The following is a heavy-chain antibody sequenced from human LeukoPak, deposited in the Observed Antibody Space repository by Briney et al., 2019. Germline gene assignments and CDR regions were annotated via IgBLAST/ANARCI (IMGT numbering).Heavy chain of an antibody. CDR3: ARDLSYYDSSGYGY. Sequence: GGSLRLSCAASGFTFSDCYMSWIRQAPGKGLEWVSYISSSGSTIYYADSVKGRFTISRDNAKNSLCLQMNSLRAEDTAVYYCARDLSYYDSSGYGYWGQGTLVTVSS. V-gene: IGHV3-11*01. CDR1: GFTFSDCY. CDR2: ISSSGSTI. D-gene: IGHD3-22*01. J-gene: IGHJ4*02.